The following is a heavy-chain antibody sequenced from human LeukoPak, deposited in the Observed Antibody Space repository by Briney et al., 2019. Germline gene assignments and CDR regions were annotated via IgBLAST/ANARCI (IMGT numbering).Heavy chain of an antibody. Sequence: GGSLRLSCKASGFTFRDYWMHWVRQAPGKGPVWVSRIISDGSSVSYVDSVKGRFIMSRDNAKNTLYLQMNSLRAEDTAVYYCARDLGSGWYDYHPYYYYGMDVWGQGTTVTVSS. CDR2: IISDGSSV. V-gene: IGHV3-74*01. CDR1: GFTFRDYW. CDR3: ARDLGSGWYDYHPYYYYGMDV. D-gene: IGHD6-19*01. J-gene: IGHJ6*02.